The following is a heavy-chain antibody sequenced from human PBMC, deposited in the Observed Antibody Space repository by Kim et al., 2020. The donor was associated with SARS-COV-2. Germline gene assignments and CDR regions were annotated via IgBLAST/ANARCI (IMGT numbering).Heavy chain of an antibody. V-gene: IGHV3-21*01. CDR1: GFTFSSYS. J-gene: IGHJ3*02. D-gene: IGHD3-10*01. CDR2: ISSSSSYI. CDR3: ARDYVGVLWFGEPYAFDI. Sequence: GGSLRLSCAASGFTFSSYSMNWVRQAPGKGLEWVSSISSSSSYIYYADSVKGRFTISRDNAKNSLYLQMNSLRAEDTAVYYCARDYVGVLWFGEPYAFDIWGQGTMVTVSS.